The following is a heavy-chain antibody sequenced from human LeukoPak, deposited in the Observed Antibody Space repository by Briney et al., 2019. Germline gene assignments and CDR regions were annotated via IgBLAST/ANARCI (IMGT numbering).Heavy chain of an antibody. Sequence: PGGSLRLSCAASGFPFSSYAMHWVRQVPGKGTEWVAVISYDGSNKYYADSVKGRFTISRDNSKNTLYLQMNSLRAEDTAVYYCARVWAQTGGYFDYWGQGTLVTVSS. CDR3: ARVWAQTGGYFDY. CDR2: ISYDGSNK. J-gene: IGHJ4*02. CDR1: GFPFSSYA. D-gene: IGHD1-14*01. V-gene: IGHV3-30-3*01.